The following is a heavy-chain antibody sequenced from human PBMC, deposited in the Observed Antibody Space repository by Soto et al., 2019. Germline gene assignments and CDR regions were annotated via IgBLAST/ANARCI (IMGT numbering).Heavy chain of an antibody. CDR3: VKFRGQAYSYYHMDV. CDR2: SAGSGSSR. CDR1: GFNFGTYA. Sequence: EVQLLESGGGLVQPGGSLRLACAASGFNFGTYAMGWVRQAPGRGLEWVSSAGSGSSRYYADSVRGRFTVSRDTSKSTLYLEMSSLRAEDTALYYCVKFRGQAYSYYHMDVWDKGTTVTVSS. V-gene: IGHV3-23*01. J-gene: IGHJ6*03.